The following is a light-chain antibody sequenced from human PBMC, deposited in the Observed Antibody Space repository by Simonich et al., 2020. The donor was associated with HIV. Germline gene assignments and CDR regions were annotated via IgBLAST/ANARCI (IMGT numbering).Light chain of an antibody. CDR1: QSVSTY. CDR2: GAS. J-gene: IGKJ2*01. V-gene: IGKV3-15*01. CDR3: QQYNNWPPYT. Sequence: EIVLTQSLATLSLSPGERATLSCRASQSVSTYLAWYQQKPGQAPRLLIYGASTRATGIPARFSGSGSGTEFTLTISSMQSEDFAVYYCQQYNNWPPYTFGQGTKLEIK.